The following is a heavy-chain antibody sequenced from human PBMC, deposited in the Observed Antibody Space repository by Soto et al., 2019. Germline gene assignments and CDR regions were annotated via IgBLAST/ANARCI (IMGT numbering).Heavy chain of an antibody. CDR1: GFTFSSYW. Sequence: EVQLVESGGGLVQRGGSLRLSCAASGFTFSSYWMHCVRQAPGKGLVWVSRINSDGSSTSYADSVKGRFTISRDNAKNTLYLQMNSLRAEDTAVYYCVRTSLVVAAATREDYWGQGTLVTVSS. V-gene: IGHV3-74*01. CDR2: INSDGSST. D-gene: IGHD2-15*01. J-gene: IGHJ4*02. CDR3: VRTSLVVAAATREDY.